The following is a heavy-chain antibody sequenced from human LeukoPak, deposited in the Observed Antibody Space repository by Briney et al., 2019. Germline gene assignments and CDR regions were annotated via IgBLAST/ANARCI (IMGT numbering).Heavy chain of an antibody. J-gene: IGHJ4*02. D-gene: IGHD1-1*01. CDR1: GGTFSSYA. Sequence: SVKVSCKASGGTFSSYAISWVRQAPGQGLEWMGGIIPIFGTANYAQKFQGRVAITTDESTSTAYMELSSLRSKDTAVYYCARSAGTPWRYFDYWGQGTLVTVSS. V-gene: IGHV1-69*05. CDR2: IIPIFGTA. CDR3: ARSAGTPWRYFDY.